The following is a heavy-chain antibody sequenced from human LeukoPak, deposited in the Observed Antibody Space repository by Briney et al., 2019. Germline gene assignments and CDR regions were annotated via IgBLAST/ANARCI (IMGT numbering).Heavy chain of an antibody. J-gene: IGHJ4*02. V-gene: IGHV1-69*01. CDR3: ARAYCSSTSCYDGLDY. D-gene: IGHD2-2*01. CDR2: IIPIFGTA. CDR1: GGTFSSYA. Sequence: SVKVSCKASGGTFSSYAISWVRQAPGQGLEWMGGIIPIFGTANYAQKFQGRVTITADESTSTAYMELSSLRSEDTAVYYCARAYCSSTSCYDGLDYWGQGTLVTVSS.